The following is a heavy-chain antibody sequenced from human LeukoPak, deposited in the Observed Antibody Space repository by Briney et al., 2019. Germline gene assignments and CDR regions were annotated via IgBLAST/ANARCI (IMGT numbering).Heavy chain of an antibody. CDR3: ARDVWLYYDFWSGYYWFDY. J-gene: IGHJ4*02. D-gene: IGHD3-3*01. Sequence: VASVKVSCKASGYTFTGYYMHWVRQAPGQGLEWMGWINPNSGGTNYAQKFQGRVTMTRDTSISTAYMELSRLRSDDTAVYYCARDVWLYYDFWSGYYWFDYWGQGTLVTASS. CDR2: INPNSGGT. V-gene: IGHV1-2*02. CDR1: GYTFTGYY.